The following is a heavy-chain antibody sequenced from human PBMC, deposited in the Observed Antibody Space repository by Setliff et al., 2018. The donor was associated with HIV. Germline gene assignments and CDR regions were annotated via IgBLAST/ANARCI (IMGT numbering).Heavy chain of an antibody. J-gene: IGHJ4*02. V-gene: IGHV4-34*01. D-gene: IGHD2-2*01. CDR3: VTSSSWSSRLNF. Sequence: SETLSLTCAVYGGPLSGHYWSWIRQPPGQGLEWIGETSHSGKTNYNPSLKSRVTISVDTSRNQFSLKLTSATAADTAVYYCVTSSSWSSRLNFWGPGMLVTVS. CDR2: TSHSGKT. CDR1: GGPLSGHY.